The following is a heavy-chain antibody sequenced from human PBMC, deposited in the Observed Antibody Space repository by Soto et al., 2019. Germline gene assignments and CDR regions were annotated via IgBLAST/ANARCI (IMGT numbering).Heavy chain of an antibody. CDR2: IYYSGST. CDR3: ARPANWGTLVDY. J-gene: IGHJ4*02. V-gene: IGHV4-39*01. Sequence: NPSETLSLTCTVSGGSISSSSYYWGWIRQPPGKGLEWIGSIYYSGSTYYNPSLKSRVTISVDTSKNQFSLKLSSVTAADTAVYYCARPANWGTLVDYWGQGTLVTVSS. CDR1: GGSISSSSYY. D-gene: IGHD7-27*01.